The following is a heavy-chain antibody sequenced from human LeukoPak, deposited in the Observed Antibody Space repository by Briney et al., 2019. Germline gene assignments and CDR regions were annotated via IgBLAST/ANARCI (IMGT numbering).Heavy chain of an antibody. D-gene: IGHD3-3*01. V-gene: IGHV1-2*02. Sequence: ASVKVSCKASGYTFTSYGISWVRQAPGQGLEWMGWINPNSGGTNYAQKFQGRVTMTRDTSISTAYMELSRLRSDDTAVYYCARGDHYDSFEWFDPWGQGTLVTVSS. CDR1: GYTFTSYG. CDR2: INPNSGGT. CDR3: ARGDHYDSFEWFDP. J-gene: IGHJ5*02.